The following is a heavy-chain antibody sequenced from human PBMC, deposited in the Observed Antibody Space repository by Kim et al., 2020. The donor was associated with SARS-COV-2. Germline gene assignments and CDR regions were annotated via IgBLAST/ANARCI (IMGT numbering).Heavy chain of an antibody. V-gene: IGHV4-39*01. CDR1: GGSISSSSYY. J-gene: IGHJ3*02. CDR3: AILTFGADAFDI. CDR2: IYYSGST. D-gene: IGHD3-3*01. Sequence: SETLSLTCTVSGGSISSSSYYWGWIRQPPGKGLEWIGSIYYSGSTYYNPSLKSRVTISVDTSKNQFSLKLSSVTAADTAVYYCAILTFGADAFDIWGQGTMVTVSS.